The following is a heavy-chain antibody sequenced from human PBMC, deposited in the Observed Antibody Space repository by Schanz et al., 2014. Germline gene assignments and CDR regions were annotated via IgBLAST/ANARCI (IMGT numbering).Heavy chain of an antibody. CDR3: ARDLSSLIQGDV. D-gene: IGHD2-2*01. CDR2: ISSSSGTI. CDR1: GFTFRNSG. J-gene: IGHJ6*04. V-gene: IGHV3-48*01. Sequence: EVQLLESGGGLVQPGGSLRLSCAASGFTFRNSGMNWVRQAPEKGLEWVSYISSSSGTIYYADSVKGRFTISRDNAKNLLYLQMNGLRAEDTAVYFCARDLSSLIQGDVWGRGTTVTVSS.